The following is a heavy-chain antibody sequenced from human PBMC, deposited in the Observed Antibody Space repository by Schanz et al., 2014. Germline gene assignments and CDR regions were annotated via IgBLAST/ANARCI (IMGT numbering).Heavy chain of an antibody. D-gene: IGHD3-10*01. Sequence: EVQLVESGGGLLQPGGSLRLSCAASGFTFGTFWMSWVRQAPGKGLEWVANINQDGSDKSYVDSVKGRFTISRDNAKNSLYLQMNSLRAEDTAVYYCARDPQYYYGSGRGYWGQGTLVTVST. CDR1: GFTFGTFW. V-gene: IGHV3-7*03. J-gene: IGHJ4*02. CDR2: INQDGSDK. CDR3: ARDPQYYYGSGRGY.